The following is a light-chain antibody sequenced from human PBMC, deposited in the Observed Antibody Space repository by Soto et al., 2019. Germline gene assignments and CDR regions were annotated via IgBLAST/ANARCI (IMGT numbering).Light chain of an antibody. CDR3: SSYTSSSSLHL. CDR2: DVA. Sequence: QSVLTQPASVSGSPGQSITISCTGNNSEVGDYNFVSWYQQHPGKAPKLMIFDVANRPSGVSNRFSGSKSGNTATLTISGLQTEDEADYYCSSYTSSSSLHLFGTGTKVTVL. J-gene: IGLJ1*01. CDR1: NSEVGDYNF. V-gene: IGLV2-14*01.